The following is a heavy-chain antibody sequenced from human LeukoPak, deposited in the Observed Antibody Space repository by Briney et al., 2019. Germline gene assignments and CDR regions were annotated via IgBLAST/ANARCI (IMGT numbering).Heavy chain of an antibody. D-gene: IGHD6-19*01. CDR2: ISSSSSYI. J-gene: IGHJ3*02. V-gene: IGHV3-21*01. CDR3: ARVSYIAVAGTNAFDI. Sequence: PGGSLRLSCAASGFTFSSYSMNWFRQAPGKGLEWVSSISSSSSYIYYADSVKGRFTISRDNAKNSLYLQMNSLRAEDTAVYYCARVSYIAVAGTNAFDIWGQGTMATVSS. CDR1: GFTFSSYS.